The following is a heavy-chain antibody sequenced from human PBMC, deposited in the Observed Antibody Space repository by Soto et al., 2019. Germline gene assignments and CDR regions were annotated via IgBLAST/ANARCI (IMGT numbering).Heavy chain of an antibody. Sequence: PGESLKISCKGSGYSFTSYWIGWVRQMPGKGLEWMGIIYPGDPDTRYSPSFQGQVTISADKSISTAYLQWSSLKASDTAMYYCARTSVNYYYYYGMDVWGQGTTVTV. CDR3: ARTSVNYYYYYGMDV. CDR1: GYSFTSYW. CDR2: IYPGDPDT. J-gene: IGHJ6*02. D-gene: IGHD4-4*01. V-gene: IGHV5-51*01.